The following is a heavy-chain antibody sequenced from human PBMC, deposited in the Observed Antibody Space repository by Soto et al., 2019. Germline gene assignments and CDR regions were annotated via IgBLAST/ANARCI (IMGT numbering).Heavy chain of an antibody. V-gene: IGHV1-18*01. J-gene: IGHJ4*02. CDR3: ARGRYGDY. CDR1: GYAFTTYG. Sequence: QVHLVQSGAEVKKPGASVKVSCQGSGYAFTTYGITWVRQAPGQGLEGMGWISAHNGNTNYAQKRQGRVTVTRDTSTSTAYMELRSLRYDATAVYYCARGRYGDYWGQGALVTVSS. D-gene: IGHD1-1*01. CDR2: ISAHNGNT.